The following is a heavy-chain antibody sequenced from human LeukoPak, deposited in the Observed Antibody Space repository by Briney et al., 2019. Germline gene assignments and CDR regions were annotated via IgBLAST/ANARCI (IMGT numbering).Heavy chain of an antibody. J-gene: IGHJ3*02. D-gene: IGHD2-2*01. CDR3: ARSAVVPAATAFDI. V-gene: IGHV1-2*04. Sequence: ASVKVSCKASGYTFTGYYMHWVRQAPGQGLEWMGWINPNSGGTNYAQKFQGWVTMTRDTSISTAYMELSRLRSDDTAVYYCARSAVVPAATAFDIWGQGTMVTVSS. CDR1: GYTFTGYY. CDR2: INPNSGGT.